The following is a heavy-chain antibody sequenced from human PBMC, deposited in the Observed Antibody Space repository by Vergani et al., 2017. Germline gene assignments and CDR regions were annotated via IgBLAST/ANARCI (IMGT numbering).Heavy chain of an antibody. D-gene: IGHD5-12*01. CDR1: GNSIDIGYY. Sequence: QVQLQESGPRQVRPSETLSLSCAVSGNSIDIGYYWAWIRQSPEKGLEWIATVYRGGSAYYNPSLQNRVTISVDKAQNHFSLELHSATASDTAVYYCARLSGSGFSAGPEYWGPGTLVTVSS. CDR3: ARLSGSGFSAGPEY. V-gene: IGHV4-38-2*01. CDR2: VYRGGSA. J-gene: IGHJ4*02.